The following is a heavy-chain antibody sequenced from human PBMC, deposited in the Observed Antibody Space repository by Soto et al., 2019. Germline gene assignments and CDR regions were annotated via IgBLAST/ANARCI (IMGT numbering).Heavy chain of an antibody. V-gene: IGHV4-34*01. D-gene: IGHD3-10*01. CDR1: GGSFSGYY. J-gene: IGHJ4*02. Sequence: SETLSLTCAVYGGSFSGYYWSWIRQPPGKGLEWIGEINHSGSTNYNPSLKSRVTISVDTSKNQFSLKLSSVTAADTAVYYCARWPGTRSYFDYWGQGTLVTVSS. CDR3: ARWPGTRSYFDY. CDR2: INHSGST.